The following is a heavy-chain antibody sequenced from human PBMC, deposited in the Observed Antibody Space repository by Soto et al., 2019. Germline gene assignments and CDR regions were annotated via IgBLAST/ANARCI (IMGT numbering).Heavy chain of an antibody. CDR3: AKDRVQLWFYDY. Sequence: GGSLRLSCEASGFTFNNYDMLWVRQAPGKGLEWVSTFGSAGDIYYSDSVKGRFTISRDNAKNSLYLQMNSLRAEDTAVYYCAKDRVQLWFYDYWGHGTLVTVSS. D-gene: IGHD5-18*01. V-gene: IGHV3-13*01. CDR1: GFTFNNYD. CDR2: FGSAGDI. J-gene: IGHJ4*01.